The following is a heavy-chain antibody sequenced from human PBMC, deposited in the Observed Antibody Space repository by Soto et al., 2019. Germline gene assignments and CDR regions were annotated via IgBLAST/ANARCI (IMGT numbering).Heavy chain of an antibody. CDR3: AKDGTTEPITLDY. J-gene: IGHJ4*02. V-gene: IGHV3-30*18. D-gene: IGHD4-4*01. CDR1: GFTFSSYG. CDR2: ISYDGSNK. Sequence: GGSLRLSCAASGFTFSSYGMHWVRQAPGKGLEWVAVISYDGSNKYYVDSVKGRFTISRDNSKNTLYLQMNSLRAEDTAVYYCAKDGTTEPITLDYWGQGTLVTVSS.